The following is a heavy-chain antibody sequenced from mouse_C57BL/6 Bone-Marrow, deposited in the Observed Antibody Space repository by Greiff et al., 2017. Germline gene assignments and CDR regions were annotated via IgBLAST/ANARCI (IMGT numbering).Heavy chain of an antibody. CDR1: GFTFTDYY. D-gene: IGHD1-2*01. J-gene: IGHJ1*01. Sequence: EVQLVESGGGLVQPGGSLRLSCATSGFTFTDYYISWVRQPPGQALEWMGFIRTKANGYTTEYSASVKGRFTISRDKSQTILYLHIITLRAEDSATYSCDRFSILRLCRYFDVWGAGTTVPVSS. V-gene: IGHV7-3*02. CDR2: IRTKANGYTT. CDR3: DRFSILRLCRYFDV.